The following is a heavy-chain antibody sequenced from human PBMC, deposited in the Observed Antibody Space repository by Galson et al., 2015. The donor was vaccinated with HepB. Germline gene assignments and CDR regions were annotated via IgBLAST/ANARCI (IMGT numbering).Heavy chain of an antibody. CDR2: IWYDGSNK. V-gene: IGHV3-33*01. CDR1: GFTFSSYG. D-gene: IGHD5-12*01. J-gene: IGHJ4*02. Sequence: SLRLSCAASGFTFSSYGMHWVRQAPGKGLEWVAVIWYDGSNKYYADSVKGRFTISRDNPKNTLYLQMNSLRAEDTAVYYCARSKDIVATETIDYWGQGTLVTVSS. CDR3: ARSKDIVATETIDY.